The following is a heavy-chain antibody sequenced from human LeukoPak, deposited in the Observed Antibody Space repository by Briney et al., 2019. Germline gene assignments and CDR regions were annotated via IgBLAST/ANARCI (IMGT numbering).Heavy chain of an antibody. CDR2: IKQDGSEK. CDR3: ATRRWRWLQVKTVDY. D-gene: IGHD5-24*01. V-gene: IGHV3-7*01. Sequence: GGSLRLSCAASGFTFSSYWMSWVRQAPGKGLEWVANIKQDGSEKYYVDSVKGRFTISRDNAKNSLYLQMNSLRAEDTAVYYCATRRWRWLQVKTVDYWGQGTLVTVSS. CDR1: GFTFSSYW. J-gene: IGHJ4*02.